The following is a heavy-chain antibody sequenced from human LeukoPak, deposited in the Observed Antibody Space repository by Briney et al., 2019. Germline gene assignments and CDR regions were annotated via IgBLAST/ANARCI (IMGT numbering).Heavy chain of an antibody. CDR1: GGSLNSNSYS. D-gene: IGHD3-10*01. Sequence: SETLSPTCSVSGGSLNSNSYSWDWIRQPPGKGLEWIGTIAYIGSANYNPSLKSRVSLSVDTSKKQFSVRLSSVTAADTAIYYCARRESRGPWPGPFDIWGQGTMVTVSS. J-gene: IGHJ3*02. CDR2: IAYIGSA. V-gene: IGHV4-39*01. CDR3: ARRESRGPWPGPFDI.